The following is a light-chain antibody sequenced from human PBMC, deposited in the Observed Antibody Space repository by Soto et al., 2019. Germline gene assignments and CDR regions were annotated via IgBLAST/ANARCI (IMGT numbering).Light chain of an antibody. Sequence: VLTQPPSVSEAPRQMVTISCSGSSSNIANNVVNWYQQLPGTAPKLLIYSNDRLPSGVPDRFSGSKSGTSASLAISGLQSEDEADYYCAAWDDSLNGYVFGTGTKVTVL. CDR3: AAWDDSLNGYV. CDR2: SND. J-gene: IGLJ1*01. CDR1: SSNIANNV. V-gene: IGLV1-36*01.